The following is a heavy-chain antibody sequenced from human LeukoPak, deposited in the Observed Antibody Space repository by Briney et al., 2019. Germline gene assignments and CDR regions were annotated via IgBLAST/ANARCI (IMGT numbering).Heavy chain of an antibody. CDR2: INTDGSTT. D-gene: IGHD4-17*01. V-gene: IGHV3-74*01. CDR1: GFTFSSYW. Sequence: GGSLRLSCAASGFTFSSYWIHWVRQAPGKGLVWVSRINTDGSTTNYADSVKGRFTISRDNAKNTLYLQMNSLRAEDTAVYYCAKDPLYGDYPDAFDIWGQGTMVTVSS. CDR3: AKDPLYGDYPDAFDI. J-gene: IGHJ3*02.